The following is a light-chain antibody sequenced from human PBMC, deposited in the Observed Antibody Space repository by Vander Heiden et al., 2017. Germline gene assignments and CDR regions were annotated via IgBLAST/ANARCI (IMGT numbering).Light chain of an antibody. Sequence: DILLTQSPATLSLSPGESATLSCRASQSISSYLTWYQQRPGQAPRLLIYGASNRATDIPARFSGSASGTDFTLTINSLEPEDFAVYYCQQRSNWPLTSGGGTKIDI. V-gene: IGKV3-11*01. J-gene: IGKJ4*01. CDR2: GAS. CDR3: QQRSNWPLT. CDR1: QSISSY.